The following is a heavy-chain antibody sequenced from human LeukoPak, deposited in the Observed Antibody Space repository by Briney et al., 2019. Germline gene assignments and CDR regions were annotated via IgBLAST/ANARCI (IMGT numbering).Heavy chain of an antibody. CDR3: ARDRGANYYGSLKLFDY. J-gene: IGHJ4*02. V-gene: IGHV3-66*01. D-gene: IGHD3-10*01. Sequence: PGGSLRLSCAASGFTVRNNYMSWVRQAPGKGLEWVSLIYSGGSTYYADSVKGRFTISRDNSNNTVYLQMNSLRAEDTAMYYCARDRGANYYGSLKLFDYWGQGTLVTVSS. CDR2: IYSGGST. CDR1: GFTVRNNY.